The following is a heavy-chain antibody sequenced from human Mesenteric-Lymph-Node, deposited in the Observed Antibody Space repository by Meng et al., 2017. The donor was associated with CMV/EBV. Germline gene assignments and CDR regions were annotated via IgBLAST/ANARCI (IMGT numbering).Heavy chain of an antibody. D-gene: IGHD4-11*01. CDR1: GFTFSSYS. CDR3: ARERYSNYCYFDY. Sequence: GESLKISCAASGFTFSSYSMNWVRQAPGKGLEWVSSISSSSSYIYYADSVKGRFTISRDNAKNSLYLQMNSLRAEDTAVYYCARERYSNYCYFDYWGQGTLVTVSS. V-gene: IGHV3-21*01. J-gene: IGHJ4*02. CDR2: ISSSSSYI.